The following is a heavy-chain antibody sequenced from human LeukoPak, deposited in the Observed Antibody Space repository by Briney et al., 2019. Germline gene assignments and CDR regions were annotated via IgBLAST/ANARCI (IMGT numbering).Heavy chain of an antibody. V-gene: IGHV1-18*01. CDR2: VSAYNGAT. CDR1: GYTFFSYN. J-gene: IGHJ4*02. CDR3: ARVDLYYDSSGYSQAANDY. Sequence: EASVKVSCKASGYTFFSYNINWVRQAPGQGLEWMGWVSAYNGATNYAQNFQDRVTMTTDTPTTTAYMELRSLRSDDTAVYYCARVDLYYDSSGYSQAANDYWGQGTLVTVAS. D-gene: IGHD3-22*01.